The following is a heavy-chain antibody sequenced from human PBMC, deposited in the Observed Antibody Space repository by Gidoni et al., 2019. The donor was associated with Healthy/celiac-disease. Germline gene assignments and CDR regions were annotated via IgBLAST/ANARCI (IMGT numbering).Heavy chain of an antibody. CDR2: ISSSSSYI. Sequence: EVQLVESGGGLVKPGGSLRLSCAASGFTFSSYSMNWVRQAPGKGLEWVSSISSSSSYIYYADSVKGRFTISRDNAKNSLYLQMNSLRAEDTAVYYCARYRGITIFGPPLSYGMDVWGQGTTVTVSS. CDR3: ARYRGITIFGPPLSYGMDV. J-gene: IGHJ6*02. V-gene: IGHV3-21*01. D-gene: IGHD3-3*01. CDR1: GFTFSSYS.